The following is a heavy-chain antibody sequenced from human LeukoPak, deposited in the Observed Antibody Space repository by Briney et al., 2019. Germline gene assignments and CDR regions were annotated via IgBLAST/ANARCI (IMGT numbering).Heavy chain of an antibody. CDR1: GSSISSAYY. J-gene: IGHJ1*01. CDR3: ARAGRPYYDSRFFQH. D-gene: IGHD3-22*01. CDR2: IYPSGST. Sequence: SETLSLTCTVSGSSISSAYYWGWIRQPPGKGLEWIGSIYPSGSTFYNPSLRGQVTISIDKSKHQFPLKLSSVTAADTAVYFCARAGRPYYDSRFFQHWGQGTLVTVSS. V-gene: IGHV4-38-2*02.